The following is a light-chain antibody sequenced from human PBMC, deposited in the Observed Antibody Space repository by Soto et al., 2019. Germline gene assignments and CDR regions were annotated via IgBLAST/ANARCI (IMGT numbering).Light chain of an antibody. J-gene: IGLJ1*01. V-gene: IGLV1-40*01. CDR3: QSYDSSLSASYV. CDR1: SSNIGAGYE. Sequence: QSVLTQPPSVSGAPGQRVTISCTGSSSNIGAGYEVHWYQHLPGKAPKLLIYGNSNRPSGVPDRFSASKSGTSASLAITGLQAEDGADYYCQSYDSSLSASYVFGGGTKVTVL. CDR2: GNS.